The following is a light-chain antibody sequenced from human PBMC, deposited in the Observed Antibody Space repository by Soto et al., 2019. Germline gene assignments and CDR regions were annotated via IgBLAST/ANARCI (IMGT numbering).Light chain of an antibody. CDR1: QSVSNNY. CDR3: QQYGGSPIT. Sequence: EIVFTQSPGTLSLSPGERATRXXXXSQSVSNNYLAWYQQKPGQAPRLLIYGASNRATGIPDRFSGSGSGTDFTLTISRLEPEDFAVYYCQQYGGSPITFGLGTRLEIK. J-gene: IGKJ5*01. V-gene: IGKV3-20*01. CDR2: GAS.